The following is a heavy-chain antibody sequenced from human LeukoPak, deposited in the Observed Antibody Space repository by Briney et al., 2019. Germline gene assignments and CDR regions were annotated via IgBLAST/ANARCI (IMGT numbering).Heavy chain of an antibody. CDR1: DGSVSSVGYY. Sequence: ASETLSLTCTVSDGSVSSVGYYWGWIRQPPGKGLEWIGEINHSGSTNYNPSLKSRVTISVDTSKNQFSLKLSSVTAADTAVYYCARGTETRGYFDYWGQGTLVTVSS. V-gene: IGHV4-39*07. D-gene: IGHD4-17*01. CDR2: INHSGST. CDR3: ARGTETRGYFDY. J-gene: IGHJ4*02.